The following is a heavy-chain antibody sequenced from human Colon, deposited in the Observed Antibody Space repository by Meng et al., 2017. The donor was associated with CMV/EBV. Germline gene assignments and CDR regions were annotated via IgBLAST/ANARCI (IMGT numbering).Heavy chain of an antibody. D-gene: IGHD2/OR15-2a*01. J-gene: IGHJ6*02. V-gene: IGHV3-9*01. Sequence: SLKISCAASGFTFDDYAMHWVRQAPGKGLEWVSGISWNSGSIGYADSVKGRFTISRDNAKNSLYLQMNSLRAEDTAFFYCAKDISKFQRGDFYFYGMDVWGQGTTVTVSS. CDR3: AKDISKFQRGDFYFYGMDV. CDR2: ISWNSGSI. CDR1: GFTFDDYA.